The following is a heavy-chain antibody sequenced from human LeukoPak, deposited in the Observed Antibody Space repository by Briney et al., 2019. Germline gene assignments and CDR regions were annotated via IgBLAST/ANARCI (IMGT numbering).Heavy chain of an antibody. CDR3: ARGSKKSGPVVTAILYFDL. D-gene: IGHD2-21*02. Sequence: PSETLSLTCAVYGGSFSGYYWSWIRQPPGKGLERIGEINHSGSTNYNPSLKSRVTISVDTSKNQFSLKLSSVTAADTAVYYCARGSKKSGPVVTAILYFDLWGRGTLVTVSS. V-gene: IGHV4-34*01. CDR1: GGSFSGYY. CDR2: INHSGST. J-gene: IGHJ2*01.